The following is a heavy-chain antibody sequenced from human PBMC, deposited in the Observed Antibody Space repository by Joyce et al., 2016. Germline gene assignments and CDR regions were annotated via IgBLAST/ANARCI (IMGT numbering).Heavy chain of an antibody. J-gene: IGHJ4*02. Sequence: QVQLVQSGAEVKKPGASVKVSCKTSGYTFTHYGISWVRQAPGQGLEWMGWISAYDGRKLYSRNLQGRVTMTTDTSTTTSYMELRGLRSDDTAIYYCARVLNWNSDYWGQGTLVTVSS. V-gene: IGHV1-18*01. D-gene: IGHD1-20*01. CDR1: GYTFTHYG. CDR3: ARVLNWNSDY. CDR2: ISAYDGRK.